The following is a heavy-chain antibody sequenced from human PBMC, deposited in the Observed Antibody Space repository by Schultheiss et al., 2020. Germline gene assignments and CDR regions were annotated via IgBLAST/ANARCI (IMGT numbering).Heavy chain of an antibody. Sequence: SETLSLTCTVSGGSVSSGSYYWSWIRQPPGKGLEWIGYIYYSGSTNYNPSLKSRVTISVDTSKNQFSLKLSSVTAADTAVYYCAKVRFGEPSYWGQGTLVTVSS. V-gene: IGHV4-61*01. CDR1: GGSVSSGSYY. D-gene: IGHD3-10*01. J-gene: IGHJ4*02. CDR3: AKVRFGEPSY. CDR2: IYYSGST.